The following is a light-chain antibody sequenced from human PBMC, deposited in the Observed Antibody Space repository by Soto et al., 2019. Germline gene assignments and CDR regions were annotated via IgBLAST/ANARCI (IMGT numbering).Light chain of an antibody. Sequence: NYLDWYLQKPGQSPQLLIHMGSSRASGVPDRFSGSGSGTDCTRKISRVEAVDVGVYFCLVVLQALYTFGQGTKVDIK. CDR2: MGS. J-gene: IGKJ2*01. CDR3: LVVLQALYT. V-gene: IGKV2-28*01. CDR1: NY.